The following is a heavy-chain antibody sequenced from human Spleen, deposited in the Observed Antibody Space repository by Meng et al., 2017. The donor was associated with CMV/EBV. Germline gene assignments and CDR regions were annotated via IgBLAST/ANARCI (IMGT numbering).Heavy chain of an antibody. CDR1: GFTFSNYA. D-gene: IGHD3-10*01. J-gene: IGHJ6*02. V-gene: IGHV3-23*01. CDR3: AKNGGSGSYRGCGMDG. Sequence: GESLKISCAVSGFTFSNYAMRWVRQAPGKGLEWVSGISGGGGSTYFLDSMKGRFTISRDNSKNTLDLQMNSLRTEDTAVYYCAKNGGSGSYRGCGMDGWGQGTTVTVSS. CDR2: ISGGGGST.